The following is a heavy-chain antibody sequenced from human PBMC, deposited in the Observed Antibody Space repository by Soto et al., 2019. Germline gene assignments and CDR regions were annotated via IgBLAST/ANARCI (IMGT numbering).Heavy chain of an antibody. V-gene: IGHV3-23*01. CDR3: AKEYEQWLEKCWFDP. Sequence: EVQLLQSGGGLVQPGGSLRLSCTASGFTFSSYAMSWVRQSPGKGLEWVSAITGSGGNTYYADSVKRRFTISRDNSKNTRYLQMDSLRAEDTAVYYCAKEYEQWLEKCWFDPWGQGTLVTVSS. D-gene: IGHD6-19*01. CDR2: ITGSGGNT. CDR1: GFTFSSYA. J-gene: IGHJ5*02.